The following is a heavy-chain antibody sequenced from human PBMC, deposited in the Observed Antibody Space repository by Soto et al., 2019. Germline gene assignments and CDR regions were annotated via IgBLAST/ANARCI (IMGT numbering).Heavy chain of an antibody. Sequence: AGGSLRLSCVASGFTFSNSAMSWVRHVPGKGLEWAAGIRSSGGHTNYADSVKGRFTISRDNSKDTLYLQMNSLRAEDTALYYCAKVQEFCGFNCYIVDSWGQGVLVTAPQ. CDR1: GFTFSNSA. V-gene: IGHV3-23*01. J-gene: IGHJ4*02. CDR2: IRSSGGHT. CDR3: AKVQEFCGFNCYIVDS. D-gene: IGHD2-21*02.